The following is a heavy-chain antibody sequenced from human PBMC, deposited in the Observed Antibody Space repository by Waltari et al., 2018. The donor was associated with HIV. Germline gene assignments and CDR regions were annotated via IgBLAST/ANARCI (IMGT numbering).Heavy chain of an antibody. J-gene: IGHJ2*01. V-gene: IGHV4-34*02. D-gene: IGHD4-17*01. Sequence: QVELQPGGAGLLKPSETLSLRCAMSGGSFMPYYWGWTRWPPGKGQEWLGEINNSGSSNFKPSLKSRINISLDASKKQSSLHQTSVTAADTALYYCATRGDYGDLPKCFDLWGRGTLVTVSS. CDR2: INNSGSS. CDR3: ATRGDYGDLPKCFDL. CDR1: GGSFMPYY.